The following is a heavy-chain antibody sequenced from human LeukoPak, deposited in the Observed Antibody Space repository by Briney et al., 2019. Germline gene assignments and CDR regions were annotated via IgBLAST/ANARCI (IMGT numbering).Heavy chain of an antibody. CDR1: GGSISSYY. Sequence: PSETLSLTCTVSGGSISSYYWRWIRQPPGKGLEWIGYIYYSGSTNYNPSLKSRVTISVDTSKNQFSLKLSSVTAADTAVYYCARETGYFDYWGQGTLVTVSS. CDR3: ARETGYFDY. J-gene: IGHJ4*02. CDR2: IYYSGST. D-gene: IGHD1-1*01. V-gene: IGHV4-59*01.